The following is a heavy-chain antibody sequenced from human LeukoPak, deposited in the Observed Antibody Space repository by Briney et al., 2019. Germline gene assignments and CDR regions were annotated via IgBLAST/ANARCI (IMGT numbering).Heavy chain of an antibody. CDR1: GYTSTYYY. Sequence: ASVKVSCKTSGYTSTYYYLHWVRQAPGQGLEWMGWINPKSGGTKDAQNFQGRVTMTRDTSISTDYMELSRLGSDDTAVYFCARGGGTNFGVITDWGQGTLVTVSS. D-gene: IGHD3-3*01. V-gene: IGHV1-2*02. J-gene: IGHJ4*02. CDR2: INPKSGGT. CDR3: ARGGGTNFGVITD.